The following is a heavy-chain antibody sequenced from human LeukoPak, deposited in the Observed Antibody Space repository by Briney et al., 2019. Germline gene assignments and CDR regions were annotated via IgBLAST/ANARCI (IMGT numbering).Heavy chain of an antibody. CDR1: GFTFSSYG. V-gene: IGHV3-33*01. CDR3: ARAPPTFDAFDI. CDR2: IWYDGSNK. Sequence: GGSLRLSCAASGFTFSSYGMHWVRQAPGKGLEWVAVIWYDGSNKYYADSVKGRFTISRDNSKNTLYLQMNSLRAEDTAVYYCARAPPTFDAFDIWGQGTMVTGSS. J-gene: IGHJ3*02. D-gene: IGHD2/OR15-2a*01.